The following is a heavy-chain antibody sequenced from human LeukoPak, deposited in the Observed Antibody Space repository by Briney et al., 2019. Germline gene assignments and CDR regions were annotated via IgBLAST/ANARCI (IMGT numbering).Heavy chain of an antibody. CDR1: GFSFSNFW. V-gene: IGHV3-74*01. J-gene: IGHJ6*02. CDR2: ISSDGSTT. D-gene: IGHD3-16*01. CDR3: TRRGGNTARGMDV. Sequence: GGSPRLSCAASGFSFSNFWMHWVRQAPGKGLVCVSHISSDGSTTTYADSVKGRFTISRDNAENTLFLQMNSLRAEDTAVYYCTRRGGNTARGMDVGGQGTTATVSS.